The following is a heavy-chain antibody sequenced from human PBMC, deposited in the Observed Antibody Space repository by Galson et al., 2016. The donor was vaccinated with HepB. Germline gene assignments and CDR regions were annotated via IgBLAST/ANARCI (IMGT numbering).Heavy chain of an antibody. J-gene: IGHJ4*03. D-gene: IGHD3-10*01. CDR1: GVTPSTSA. CDR3: ARDVVTLAWGSGPSTLDH. Sequence: SVKVSCKASGVTPSTSAITWVRQAPGQGFEWMGGIKPILGTPNYAQKFLGRMTITADASSGTNYMELSSLTSDDTAIYYCARDVVTLAWGSGPSTLDHWGQGTLVTVSS. CDR2: IKPILGTP. V-gene: IGHV1-69*13.